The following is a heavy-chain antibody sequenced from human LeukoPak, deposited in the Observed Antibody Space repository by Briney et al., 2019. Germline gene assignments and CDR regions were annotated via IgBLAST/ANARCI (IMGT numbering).Heavy chain of an antibody. J-gene: IGHJ4*02. Sequence: PGGSLRLSCAASGFTFSDYYMSWIRQAPGKGLEWVSYISGSGSPIYYADSVKGRFTVSRDNAKNSLYLQISSLRAEDTAVYYCARRYSYGLDYWGQGALVTVPS. CDR3: ARRYSYGLDY. D-gene: IGHD5-18*01. CDR1: GFTFSDYY. CDR2: ISGSGSPI. V-gene: IGHV3-11*04.